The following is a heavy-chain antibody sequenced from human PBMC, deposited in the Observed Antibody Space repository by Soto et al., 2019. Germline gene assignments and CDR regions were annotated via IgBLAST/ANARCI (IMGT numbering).Heavy chain of an antibody. V-gene: IGHV1-69*04. J-gene: IGHJ4*02. CDR1: GGTFSSYT. CDR2: IIPILGIA. CDR3: ARDRWAPNQHSGGELEPTPDFDY. Sequence: ASVKVSCKASGGTFSSYTISWVRQAPGQGLEWMGRIIPILGIANYAQKFQGRVTITADKSTSTAYMELSSLRSEDTAVYYCARDRWAPNQHSGGELEPTPDFDYWGQGTLVTVSS. D-gene: IGHD2-21*01.